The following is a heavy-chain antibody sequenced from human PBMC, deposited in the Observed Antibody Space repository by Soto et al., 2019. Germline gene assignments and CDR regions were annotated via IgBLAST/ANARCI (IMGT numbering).Heavy chain of an antibody. D-gene: IGHD4-17*01. CDR3: ARDLTPDYGDYGNPMDNWFDP. J-gene: IGHJ5*02. V-gene: IGHV3-7*01. CDR2: IKQDGREK. CDR1: GFTFSSYW. Sequence: EVQLVESGGGLVQPGGSLRLSCAASGFTFSSYWMSWVRQAPGKGLEWVANIKQDGREKYYVDSVKGRFTTSRDNAKNSLYLQMNSLRAEDTAVYYCARDLTPDYGDYGNPMDNWFDPWGQGTLVTVSS.